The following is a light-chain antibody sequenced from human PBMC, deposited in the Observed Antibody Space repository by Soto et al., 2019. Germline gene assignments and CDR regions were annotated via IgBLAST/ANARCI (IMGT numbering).Light chain of an antibody. J-gene: IGKJ1*01. V-gene: IGKV3-11*01. CDR2: DAS. CDR1: QSVSSY. CDR3: QQRSNWWT. Sequence: EIVLTQSPATLSLSPGERATLSCRASQSVSSYLAWYQQKPGQAPRLLIYDASNRATGIPARFSGSGSGTDSTLTISSLEPEDFAVYYCQQRSNWWTFGQGTKVEIK.